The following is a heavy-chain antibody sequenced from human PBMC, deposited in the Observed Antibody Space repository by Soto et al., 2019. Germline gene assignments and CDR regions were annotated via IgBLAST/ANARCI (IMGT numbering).Heavy chain of an antibody. CDR2: IYYSGNT. CDR3: ARATYYYDSSGYSERFLDY. Sequence: SETLSLTCTVSGGSISSGGYYWSWLRQNPGKGLEWIGYIYYSGNTYYNPSLKSRVTISEDTSKNQFSLKLSSVTAADTAVYYCARATYYYDSSGYSERFLDYWGQGTLVTVSS. J-gene: IGHJ4*02. D-gene: IGHD3-22*01. V-gene: IGHV4-31*03. CDR1: GGSISSGGYY.